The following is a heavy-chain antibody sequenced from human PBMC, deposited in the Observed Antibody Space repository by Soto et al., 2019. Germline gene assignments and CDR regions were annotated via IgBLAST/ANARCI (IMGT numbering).Heavy chain of an antibody. J-gene: IGHJ6*02. D-gene: IGHD3-10*01. CDR1: GFPFGGFG. Sequence: QVQVVESGGGGAQPGRPRKLSWAAPGFPFGGFGWTGVGQLQARGREWGAILSFDGSNKYYADSVKGRFTISRDNSKNTLYLQMNSLRAEDTTVYYCAKDLKWITMVRGVIRSYGMDVWGQGTTVTVSS. CDR3: AKDLKWITMVRGVIRSYGMDV. CDR2: LSFDGSNK. V-gene: IGHV3-30*18.